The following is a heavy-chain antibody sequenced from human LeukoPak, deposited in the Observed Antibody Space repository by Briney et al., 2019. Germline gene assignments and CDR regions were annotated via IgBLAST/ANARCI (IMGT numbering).Heavy chain of an antibody. CDR1: GGSISSYY. J-gene: IGHJ2*01. CDR3: ARVLRYCSSTSCYSFHYDL. CDR2: IYYSGST. Sequence: SETLSLTCTVSGGSISSYYWGWIRQPPGKGLEWIGYIYYSGSTNYNPSLKSRVTISVDTSKNQFSLKLSSVTAADTAVYYCARVLRYCSSTSCYSFHYDLWGRGTLVTVSS. V-gene: IGHV4-59*01. D-gene: IGHD2-2*01.